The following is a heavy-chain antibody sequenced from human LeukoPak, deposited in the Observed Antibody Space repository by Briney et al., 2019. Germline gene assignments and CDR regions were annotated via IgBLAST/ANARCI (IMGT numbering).Heavy chain of an antibody. Sequence: PGGSLRLSCAASGFTVRSYYMAWVRQAPGKGLEWVSVIYSGGDTYYADSVKGRFTISRDNSRNMIYLEMTSLKAEDTAVYYCAKERNLEIAVAGTIFDYWGQGTLATVSS. CDR1: GFTVRSYY. D-gene: IGHD6-19*01. J-gene: IGHJ4*02. CDR3: AKERNLEIAVAGTIFDY. CDR2: IYSGGDT. V-gene: IGHV3-66*01.